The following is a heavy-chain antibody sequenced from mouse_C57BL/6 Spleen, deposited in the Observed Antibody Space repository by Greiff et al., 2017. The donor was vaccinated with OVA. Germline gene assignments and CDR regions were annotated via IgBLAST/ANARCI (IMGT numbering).Heavy chain of an antibody. J-gene: IGHJ1*03. CDR1: GYAFSSSW. CDR3: ARNPITTVVARDWYLDV. CDR2: IYPGDGDT. D-gene: IGHD1-1*01. V-gene: IGHV1-82*01. Sequence: QVQLQQSGPELVKPGASVKISCKASGYAFSSSWMNWVKQRPGKGLEWIGRIYPGDGDTNYNGKFKGKATLTADKSSSTAYMQLSSLTSEDSAVYFCARNPITTVVARDWYLDVWGTGTTVTVSS.